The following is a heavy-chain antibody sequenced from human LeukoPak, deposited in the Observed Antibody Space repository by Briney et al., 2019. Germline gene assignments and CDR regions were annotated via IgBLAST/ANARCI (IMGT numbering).Heavy chain of an antibody. D-gene: IGHD6-19*01. CDR1: GFNFTNHW. CDR3: ARDRSGWYFDY. J-gene: IGHJ4*02. Sequence: GGSLRLSCAASGFNFTNHWMNWVRRAPGKGLEWVADIKGDGSKTYYVDSVKGRFTISRDNAKNSLYLQMNSLRAEDTAVYYCARDRSGWYFDYWGQGILVTVSS. V-gene: IGHV3-7*01. CDR2: IKGDGSKT.